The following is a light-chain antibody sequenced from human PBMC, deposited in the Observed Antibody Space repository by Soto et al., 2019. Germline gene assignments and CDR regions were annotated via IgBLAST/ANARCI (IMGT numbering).Light chain of an antibody. CDR2: DVR. V-gene: IGLV2-14*01. CDR3: SSYTSSSTLDV. J-gene: IGLJ1*01. CDR1: SSGVGAYNY. Sequence: QSVLTQPASMSGSPGQSITISCTGTSSGVGAYNYVSWYQQHPGKAPKLMIYDVRNRPSGVSSRFSGSKSGNTASLTISGLQAEDEADYYCSSYTSSSTLDVFGTGTKVTVL.